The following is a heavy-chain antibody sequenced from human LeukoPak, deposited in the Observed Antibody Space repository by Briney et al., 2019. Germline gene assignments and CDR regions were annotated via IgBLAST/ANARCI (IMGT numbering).Heavy chain of an antibody. CDR3: ARDKVTGDSYFDC. Sequence: GGSLRFSCAASGFTFSNYWMSWVRQAQGKGLKWVANIKQDGSEKYYVDSVKGRFTISRDNAKNSLYLQLNSLRAEDTAVYYCARDKVTGDSYFDCWGQGTLVTVSS. CDR1: GFTFSNYW. J-gene: IGHJ4*02. CDR2: IKQDGSEK. V-gene: IGHV3-7*04. D-gene: IGHD1-20*01.